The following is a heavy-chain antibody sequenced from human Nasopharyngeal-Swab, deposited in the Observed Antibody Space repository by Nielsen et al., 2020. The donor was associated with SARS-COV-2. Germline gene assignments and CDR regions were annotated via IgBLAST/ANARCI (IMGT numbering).Heavy chain of an antibody. CDR3: ARDLGDYGMDV. CDR2: IRSKANSYAT. V-gene: IGHV3-73*01. Sequence: GESLKISCAASGFTFSGSAMHWVRQASGKGLEWVGRIRSKANSYATAYAASVKGRFTISRDNSKNTLYLQMNSLRAEDTAVYYCARDLGDYGMDVWGQGTTVTVSS. CDR1: GFTFSGSA. J-gene: IGHJ6*02.